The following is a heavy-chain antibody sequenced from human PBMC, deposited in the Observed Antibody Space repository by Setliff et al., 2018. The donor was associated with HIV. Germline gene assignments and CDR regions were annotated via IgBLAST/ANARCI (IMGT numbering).Heavy chain of an antibody. CDR1: GGSISSYY. D-gene: IGHD6-19*01. V-gene: IGHV4-59*01. J-gene: IGHJ5*02. Sequence: SETLSLTCTVSGGSISSYYWSWIRQSPGKGLEWIGFIYYSGSTNYSPALKSRVTISVDSSKNQFSLKLTSVTAADAAIYYCARQFPPYHSGAPYFDLWSQGTLVTVSS. CDR3: ARQFPPYHSGAPYFDL. CDR2: IYYSGST.